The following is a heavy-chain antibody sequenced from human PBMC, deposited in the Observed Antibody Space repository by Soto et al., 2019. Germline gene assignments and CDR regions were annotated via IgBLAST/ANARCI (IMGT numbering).Heavy chain of an antibody. Sequence: PSETHSLPCIISGDSTSNYYWSWILQSPGKGLEWIGYISYSGNTNYNPSLKSRVTISVDTSKDQLSLKVTSVTAADTAIYYCACLRGKRGSPIDYWGQGTLVTVSS. J-gene: IGHJ4*02. CDR2: ISYSGNT. V-gene: IGHV4-59*01. CDR3: ACLRGKRGSPIDY. D-gene: IGHD2-15*01. CDR1: GDSTSNYY.